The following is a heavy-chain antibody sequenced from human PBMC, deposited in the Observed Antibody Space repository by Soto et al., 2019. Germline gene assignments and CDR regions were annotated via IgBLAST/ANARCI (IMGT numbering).Heavy chain of an antibody. CDR1: GFTFSSYA. CDR3: TAWWNAFDI. Sequence: PGGSLRLSCAASGFTFSSYAMHWVRQAPGKGLEWVAVISYDGSNKYYADSVKGRFTISRDNSKNTLYLQMNSLRAEDTAVYYCTAWWNAFDIWGQWTMVTVSS. D-gene: IGHD2-15*01. V-gene: IGHV3-30-3*01. CDR2: ISYDGSNK. J-gene: IGHJ3*02.